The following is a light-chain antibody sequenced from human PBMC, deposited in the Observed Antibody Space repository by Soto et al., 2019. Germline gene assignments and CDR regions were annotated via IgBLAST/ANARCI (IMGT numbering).Light chain of an antibody. V-gene: IGKV3-20*01. CDR2: DAS. CDR3: QQYGSSPRT. CDR1: QSVSTY. Sequence: DIVLTQSPATLSLSPGERATLSCRASQSVSTYVAWYQQKPGQAPRLLVYDASNRATGIPDRFSGSGSGTDFTLTISRLEPEDFAVYYCQQYGSSPRTFGQGTKVDIK. J-gene: IGKJ1*01.